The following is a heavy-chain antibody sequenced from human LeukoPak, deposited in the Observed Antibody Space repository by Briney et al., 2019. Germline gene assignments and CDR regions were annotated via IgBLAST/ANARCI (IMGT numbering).Heavy chain of an antibody. CDR2: IYYSGST. CDR1: GGSISSSSYY. V-gene: IGHV4-39*01. D-gene: IGHD3-3*01. Sequence: SETLSLTCTVSGGSISSSSYYWGWIRQPPGKGLEWIGSIYYSGSTYYNPSLKSRVTISVDTSKNQFSLKLSSVTAADTAVYYCASLTIFGAVTNLYYFDYWGQGTLVTVSS. J-gene: IGHJ4*02. CDR3: ASLTIFGAVTNLYYFDY.